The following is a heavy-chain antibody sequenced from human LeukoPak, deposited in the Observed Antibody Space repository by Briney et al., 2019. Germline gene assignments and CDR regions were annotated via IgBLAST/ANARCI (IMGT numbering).Heavy chain of an antibody. CDR2: IYYRGSA. Sequence: SETLSLTCTVSGDSINSYYWSWIRQPPGKGLEWLGYIYYRGSANYNPSLKSRVTISIDTSKNQFSLKLTSVTAADTAVYYCARGFGDWGLSWFDPWGQGTLVTVSS. V-gene: IGHV4-59*01. J-gene: IGHJ5*02. CDR1: GDSINSYY. CDR3: ARGFGDWGLSWFDP. D-gene: IGHD3-10*01.